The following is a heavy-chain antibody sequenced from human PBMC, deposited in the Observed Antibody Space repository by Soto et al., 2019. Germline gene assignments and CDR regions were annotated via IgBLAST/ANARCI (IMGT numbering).Heavy chain of an antibody. J-gene: IGHJ4*02. CDR3: ARDGVDIVATIQLDY. CDR1: GFTFNNYA. CDR2: ISYDGSNK. D-gene: IGHD5-12*01. Sequence: QVQLVESGGGVVQPGRSLRLSCAASGFTFNNYAMHWVRQAPGKGLEWVAVISYDGSNKYYADSVKGRFTISRDNSKNMLYLQMNSLRAEDTAVYYCARDGVDIVATIQLDYWGQGTLVTVSS. V-gene: IGHV3-30-3*01.